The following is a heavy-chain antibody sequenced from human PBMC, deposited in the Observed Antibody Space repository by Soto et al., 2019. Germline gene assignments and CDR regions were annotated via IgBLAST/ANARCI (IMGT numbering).Heavy chain of an antibody. CDR2: ISGSGGST. CDR3: TTDIVVRLTYYYYYGMDV. CDR1: GFTFSSYA. V-gene: IGHV3-23*01. D-gene: IGHD2-15*01. J-gene: IGHJ6*02. Sequence: PGGSLRLSCAASGFTFSSYAMSWVRQAPGKGLEWVSAISGSGGSTYYADSVKGRFTISRDNSKNTLYLQMNSLRAEDTAVYYCTTDIVVRLTYYYYYGMDVWGQGTTVTVSS.